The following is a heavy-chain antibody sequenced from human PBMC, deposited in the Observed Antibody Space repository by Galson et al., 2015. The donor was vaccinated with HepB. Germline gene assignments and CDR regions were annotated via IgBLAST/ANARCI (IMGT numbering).Heavy chain of an antibody. V-gene: IGHV3-30*18. CDR1: GFTFSSYC. Sequence: LRLSCAASGFTFSSYCMHWVRQAPGKGLEWVAVISYDGSNKYYADSVKGRFTISRDNSKNTLYLQMNSLRAEDTAVCYCAKEIVVVITDYYYGMDVWGQGTTVTVSS. CDR3: AKEIVVVITDYYYGMDV. J-gene: IGHJ6*02. D-gene: IGHD3-22*01. CDR2: ISYDGSNK.